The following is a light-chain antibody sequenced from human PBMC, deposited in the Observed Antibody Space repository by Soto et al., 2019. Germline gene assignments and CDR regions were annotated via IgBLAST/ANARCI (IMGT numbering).Light chain of an antibody. V-gene: IGKV3-20*01. CDR2: GAS. CDR1: QSVSSNY. Sequence: EIVLTQSPGTLSLSPGERATLSCRASQSVSSNYLAWYQQKPGQAPRLLIYGASSRATGVPDRFSGSGSGTDFTLTISRLEPEAFAVYYCQQCGNSPPAFRQGTKVEIK. J-gene: IGKJ1*01. CDR3: QQCGNSPPA.